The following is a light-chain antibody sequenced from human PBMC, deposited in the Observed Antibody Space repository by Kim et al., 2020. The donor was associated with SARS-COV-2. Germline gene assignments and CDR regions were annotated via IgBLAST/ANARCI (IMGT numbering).Light chain of an antibody. V-gene: IGLV2-14*03. J-gene: IGLJ3*02. Sequence: QSALTQPASVSGSPGQSVTISCTGTDSDVGGYDYVSWYQQHPGKAPKLIIYDVYNRPSGISDRFSGSKSGNTASLTISGLQADDEADYFCNSCVGYSSDWVFGGGTKLTVL. CDR2: DVY. CDR3: NSCVGYSSDWV. CDR1: DSDVGGYDY.